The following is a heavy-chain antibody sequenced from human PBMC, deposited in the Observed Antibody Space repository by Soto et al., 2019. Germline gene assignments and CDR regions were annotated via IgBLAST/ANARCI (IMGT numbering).Heavy chain of an antibody. Sequence: GGSLRLSCAASGFILSNYWMHWVRQAPGKGLVWVSRIKSDGSSTAYADSVKGRFTLSRDNAKNTLYLQMNSLRAEDTAVYYCATLYTNDDWGLGTLVTVSS. D-gene: IGHD1-1*01. CDR3: ATLYTNDD. V-gene: IGHV3-74*01. CDR2: IKSDGSST. CDR1: GFILSNYW. J-gene: IGHJ4*02.